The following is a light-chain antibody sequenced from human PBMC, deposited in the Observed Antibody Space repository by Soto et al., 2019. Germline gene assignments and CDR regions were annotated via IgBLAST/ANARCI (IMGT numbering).Light chain of an antibody. V-gene: IGKV3-20*01. J-gene: IGKJ1*01. CDR3: QLYGSSART. Sequence: EIVLTQSPGTLSLSPGERATLSCRASQTVSSNSLAWYHQKPGQAPRLLIYGASSRATGIPDRFRGSGSGTDFTLTISRLEPEDFAVYYCQLYGSSARTFGQGTKVEIK. CDR2: GAS. CDR1: QTVSSNS.